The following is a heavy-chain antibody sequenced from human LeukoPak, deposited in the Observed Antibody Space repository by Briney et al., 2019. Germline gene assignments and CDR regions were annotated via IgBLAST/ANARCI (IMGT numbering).Heavy chain of an antibody. CDR1: GGSISSSSYY. Sequence: SETLSLTCTVSGGSISSSSYYWGWIRQPPGKGLEWIGEINHSGSTNYNPSLKSRVTISVDTSKNQFSLKLSSVTAADTAVFYCARDRSGIAADWGQGILVTVSS. V-gene: IGHV4-39*07. J-gene: IGHJ4*02. CDR3: ARDRSGIAAD. CDR2: INHSGST. D-gene: IGHD6-25*01.